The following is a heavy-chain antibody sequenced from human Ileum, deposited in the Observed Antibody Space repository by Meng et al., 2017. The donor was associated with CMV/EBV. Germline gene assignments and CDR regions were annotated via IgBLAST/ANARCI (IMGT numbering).Heavy chain of an antibody. Sequence: SVKVSCKASGDTYNSHSISWLREVPGQGVEWMGRIIPRVGIPNYIPKFQGKITISADKSTNTAYLEVTSLTSEDTAMYYCARGSQVVAGIEDHYLDYWGQGSLVTVSS. CDR1: GDTYNSHS. J-gene: IGHJ4*02. CDR3: ARGSQVVAGIEDHYLDY. CDR2: IIPRVGIP. D-gene: IGHD6-19*01. V-gene: IGHV1-69*04.